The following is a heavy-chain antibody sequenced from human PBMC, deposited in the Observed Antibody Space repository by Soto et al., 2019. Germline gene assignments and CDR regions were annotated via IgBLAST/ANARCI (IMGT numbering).Heavy chain of an antibody. CDR3: ARRGVTAMDFYYYYYGMDV. V-gene: IGHV1-69*06. J-gene: IGHJ6*02. CDR1: GGTFSSYA. CDR2: IIPIFGTA. D-gene: IGHD5-18*01. Sequence: WASVKVSCKASGGTFSSYAISWLRQAPGQGLEWMGGIIPIFGTANYAQKFQGRVTITADKSTSTAYMELSSLRSEDTAVYYCARRGVTAMDFYYYYYGMDVWGQGTTVTVSS.